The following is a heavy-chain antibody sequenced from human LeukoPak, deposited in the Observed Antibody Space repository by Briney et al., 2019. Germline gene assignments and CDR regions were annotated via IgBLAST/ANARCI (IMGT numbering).Heavy chain of an antibody. CDR2: INRSGST. D-gene: IGHD2-15*01. J-gene: IGHJ4*02. V-gene: IGHV4-34*01. CDR3: ARGNLNGSYDILFDY. CDR1: GGSFSGYY. Sequence: PSETLSLTCAVYGGSFSGYYWSWIRQPPGKGLEWIGEINRSGSTNYNPSLKSRVTISVDTSKNQFSLKLSSVTAADTAVYYCARGNLNGSYDILFDYWGQGTLVTVSS.